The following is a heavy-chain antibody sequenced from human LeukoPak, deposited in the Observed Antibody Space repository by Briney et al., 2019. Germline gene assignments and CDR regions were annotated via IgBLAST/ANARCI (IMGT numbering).Heavy chain of an antibody. V-gene: IGHV4-30-4*08. Sequence: SQTLSLTCTVSGGSISSGDYYWSWIRQPPGKGLEWIGYIYYSGSTYYNPSLKSRVTISVDTSKNQFSLKLSSVTAADTAVYYCARVGSSSGSTSDLADYWGRGTLVTVSS. D-gene: IGHD6-6*01. J-gene: IGHJ4*02. CDR3: ARVGSSSGSTSDLADY. CDR1: GGSISSGDYY. CDR2: IYYSGST.